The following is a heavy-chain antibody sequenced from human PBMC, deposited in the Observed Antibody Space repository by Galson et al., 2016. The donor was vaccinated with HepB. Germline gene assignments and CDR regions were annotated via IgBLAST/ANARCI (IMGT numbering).Heavy chain of an antibody. CDR3: ARYELRKDFSGSQFLH. Sequence: QSGAEVKKPGESLRISCQASGYRFTHFYITWVRRMPGRGLERMGMIDPRDSYSNYGPSFDGRVSMSDDKSNNTSYLQWSRLRAAATAIYYCARYELRKDFSGSQFLHWGQGTLVTVSS. CDR1: GYRFTHFY. CDR2: IDPRDSYS. D-gene: IGHD2-15*01. V-gene: IGHV5-10-1*01. J-gene: IGHJ1*01.